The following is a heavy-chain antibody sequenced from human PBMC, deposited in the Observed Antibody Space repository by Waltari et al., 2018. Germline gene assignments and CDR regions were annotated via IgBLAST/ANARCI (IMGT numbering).Heavy chain of an antibody. CDR3: AHIPVTYYDFWSGQGDDAFDI. V-gene: IGHV2-5*01. J-gene: IGHJ3*02. CDR1: GFSLSTSGVG. D-gene: IGHD3-3*01. Sequence: QITLKESGPTLVKPTQTLTLTCTFSGFSLSTSGVGVGWIRQPPGKALEWLALIYWNDDKRYSPALKSRLTITKDTSKNQVVLTMTNMDPVDTATYYCAHIPVTYYDFWSGQGDDAFDIWGQGTMVTVSS. CDR2: IYWNDDK.